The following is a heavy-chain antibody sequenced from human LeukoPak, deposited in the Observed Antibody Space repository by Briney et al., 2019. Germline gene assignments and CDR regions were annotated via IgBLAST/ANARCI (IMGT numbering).Heavy chain of an antibody. J-gene: IGHJ5*02. CDR1: GYTFTGYY. Sequence: ASVKVSCKASGYTFTGYYMHWVRQAPGQGLEWMGWINPNSGGTNYAQKFQGRVTMTRDTSISTAYMELSRLRSDDTPVYYCARGVPIGYCSGGSCYTNWFDPWGQGTLVTVSS. CDR3: ARGVPIGYCSGGSCYTNWFDP. D-gene: IGHD2-15*01. CDR2: INPNSGGT. V-gene: IGHV1-2*02.